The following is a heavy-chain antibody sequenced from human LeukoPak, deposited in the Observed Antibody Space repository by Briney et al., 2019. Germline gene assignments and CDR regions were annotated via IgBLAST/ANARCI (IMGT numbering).Heavy chain of an antibody. CDR2: ISGSGGST. J-gene: IGHJ4*02. D-gene: IGHD4-17*01. CDR3: AKNSLSSRLRYFDY. CDR1: GFTFSDYY. V-gene: IGHV3-23*01. Sequence: PGGSLRLSCAASGFTFSDYYMSWVRQAPGKGLEWVSAISGSGGSTYYADSVKGRFTISRDNSKNTLFLQMNSLRTEDTAVYYCAKNSLSSRLRYFDYWGQGTLVTVSS.